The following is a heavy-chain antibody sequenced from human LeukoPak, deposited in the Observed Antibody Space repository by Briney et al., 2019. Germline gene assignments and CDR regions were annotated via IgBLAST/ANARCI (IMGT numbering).Heavy chain of an antibody. J-gene: IGHJ5*02. CDR2: IYTSGST. CDR3: ARGLGGYMGNWFDP. Sequence: PSQTLSLTCTVSGGSISSGSYYWSWIRQPAGKGLEWIGRIYTSGSTNYNPSLKSRVTISVDTSKNQFSLKLSSVTAADTAVYYCARGLGGYMGNWFDPWGQGTLVTVSS. V-gene: IGHV4-61*02. CDR1: GGSISSGSYY. D-gene: IGHD2-2*02.